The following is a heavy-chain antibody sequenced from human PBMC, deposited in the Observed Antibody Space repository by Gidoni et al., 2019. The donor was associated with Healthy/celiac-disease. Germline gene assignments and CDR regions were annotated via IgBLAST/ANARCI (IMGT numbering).Heavy chain of an antibody. D-gene: IGHD2-15*01. CDR3: TTLLHCSGGSCYSD. Sequence: EVQLVESGGGLVKPGGSLRLSWSASGFTFSNAWLSWVRQAPGKGLEWVGRIKSKTDGGTTDYAAPVKGRFTISREDSKNTLYLQMNSLKTEDTAVFYCTTLLHCSGGSCYSDWGQGTLVTVSS. V-gene: IGHV3-15*01. J-gene: IGHJ4*02. CDR1: GFTFSNAW. CDR2: IKSKTDGGTT.